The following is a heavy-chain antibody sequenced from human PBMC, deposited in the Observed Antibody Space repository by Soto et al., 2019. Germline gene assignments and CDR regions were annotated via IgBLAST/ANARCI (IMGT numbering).Heavy chain of an antibody. CDR2: IIPIFGTA. CDR3: ATESKIAVRVPGDV. D-gene: IGHD6-6*01. Sequence: SVKVSCKASGGNFRSYAISWVRQDPGQGLEWMGGIIPIFGTANYAQKFQGRVTITADESTSTAYMELSSLRSEDTAVYYCATESKIAVRVPGDVWGQGTTVTVSS. V-gene: IGHV1-69*13. J-gene: IGHJ6*02. CDR1: GGNFRSYA.